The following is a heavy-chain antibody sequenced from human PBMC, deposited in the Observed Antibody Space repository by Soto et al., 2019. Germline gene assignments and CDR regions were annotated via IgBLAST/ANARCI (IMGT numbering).Heavy chain of an antibody. CDR3: AKDIFIGSYYYDSSGRAFDI. D-gene: IGHD3-22*01. V-gene: IGHV3-9*01. J-gene: IGHJ3*02. Sequence: TGGSLRLSCAASGFTFGDYAMHWVRQAPGKGLEWVSGISWNGGSIGYADSVKGRFTISRDNAENSLYLQMNSLRAEDTALYYCAKDIFIGSYYYDSSGRAFDIWGLGTMVTVS. CDR2: ISWNGGSI. CDR1: GFTFGDYA.